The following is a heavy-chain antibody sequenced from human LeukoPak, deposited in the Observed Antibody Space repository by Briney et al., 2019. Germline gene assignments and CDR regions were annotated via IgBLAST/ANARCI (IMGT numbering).Heavy chain of an antibody. D-gene: IGHD6-13*01. CDR3: ARGFASSWYYFDY. CDR2: IYNSGST. CDR1: GGSISNFY. Sequence: SETLSLTCTVSGGSISNFYWSWIRQSPGERLEWMGYIYNSGSTNYNPSLKSRVTLSVDTSKNQFSLKLSFVTAADTAMYYCARGFASSWYYFDYWGQGTLVTVSS. J-gene: IGHJ4*02. V-gene: IGHV4-59*01.